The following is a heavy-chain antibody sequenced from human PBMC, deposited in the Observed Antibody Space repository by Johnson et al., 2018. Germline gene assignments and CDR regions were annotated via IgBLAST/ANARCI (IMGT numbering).Heavy chain of an antibody. J-gene: IGHJ3*02. CDR1: GFTFSCYW. Sequence: VQLVESGGGLVQPGGSLRLSCAASGFTFSCYWMSWVRQAPGKGLEWVANMKHAGSEKHYVESVKGRFTISRDNARDSLFLHMNSLRPEDTAKYYCASGFMIHGDYPWLDAFDIWGQGTVVTVSS. CDR3: ASGFMIHGDYPWLDAFDI. D-gene: IGHD4-17*01. CDR2: MKHAGSEK. V-gene: IGHV3-7*01.